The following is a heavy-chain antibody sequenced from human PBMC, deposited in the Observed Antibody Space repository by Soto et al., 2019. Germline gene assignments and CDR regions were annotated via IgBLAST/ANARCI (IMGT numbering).Heavy chain of an antibody. V-gene: IGHV1-18*01. CDR2: ISSYNGYT. Sequence: ASVKVSCKASGYTFTSYGINWVRQAPGQGLERMGWISSYNGYTNYAQKIQGRVTMTTDTSTSTTYMELRSLRSDDTAVYYCARDNDFWSGYFPGRYFDLWG. CDR3: ARDNDFWSGYFPGRYFDL. J-gene: IGHJ2*01. CDR1: GYTFTSYG. D-gene: IGHD3-3*01.